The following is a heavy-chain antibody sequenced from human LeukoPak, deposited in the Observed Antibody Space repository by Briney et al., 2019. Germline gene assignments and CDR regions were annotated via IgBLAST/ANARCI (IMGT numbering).Heavy chain of an antibody. Sequence: GRSLRLSCAASGFTFSSYAMHWVRQAPGKGLEWVAVISYDGSNKYCADSVKGRFTISRDNSKNTLYLQVNSLRAEDTAVYYCARGSRIQLNWFDPWGQGTLVTVSS. CDR3: ARGSRIQLNWFDP. V-gene: IGHV3-30-3*01. CDR2: ISYDGSNK. CDR1: GFTFSSYA. D-gene: IGHD5-18*01. J-gene: IGHJ5*02.